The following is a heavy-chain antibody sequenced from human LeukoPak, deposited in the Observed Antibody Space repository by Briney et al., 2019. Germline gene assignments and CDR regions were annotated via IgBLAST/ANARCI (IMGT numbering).Heavy chain of an antibody. Sequence: PSETLSLTCAVYGGSFSGNYWSWIRQPPGKGLEWIGEINHSGSTYYNPSLKSRVTISVDTSKNQFSLKVTSVTAADTAVYYCARRHKVGVGDAIDIWGQGTMVTVSS. CDR2: INHSGST. D-gene: IGHD3-10*01. J-gene: IGHJ3*02. CDR3: ARRHKVGVGDAIDI. V-gene: IGHV4-34*01. CDR1: GGSFSGNY.